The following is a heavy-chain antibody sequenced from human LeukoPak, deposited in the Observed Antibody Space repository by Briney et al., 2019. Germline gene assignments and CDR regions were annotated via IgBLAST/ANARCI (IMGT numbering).Heavy chain of an antibody. CDR1: GFTFSSYS. J-gene: IGHJ6*03. D-gene: IGHD6-13*01. Sequence: GGSLRLSCAASGFTFSSYSMNWVRQAPGKGLEWVSSISTSSSYIYYADSVKGRFTISRDNAKNSLYLQMNSLRAEDTAVYYCAREADSSSWYSDYYYYMGVWGKGTTVTISS. CDR3: AREADSSSWYSDYYYYMGV. CDR2: ISTSSSYI. V-gene: IGHV3-21*01.